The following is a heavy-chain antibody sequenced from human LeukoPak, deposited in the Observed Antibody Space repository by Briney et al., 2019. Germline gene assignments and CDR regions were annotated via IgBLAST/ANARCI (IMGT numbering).Heavy chain of an antibody. J-gene: IGHJ6*02. Sequence: GRSLRLSCAASGFTFSDHYMDWVRQAPGKGLEWVGRTRNKANSYTTEYAASVKGRFTISRDDSKNSLYLQMNSLKTEDTAVYYCARGARYCSSTSCYQELSTWNGMDVWGQGTTVTVSS. CDR3: ARGARYCSSTSCYQELSTWNGMDV. CDR2: TRNKANSYTT. CDR1: GFTFSDHY. V-gene: IGHV3-72*01. D-gene: IGHD2-2*01.